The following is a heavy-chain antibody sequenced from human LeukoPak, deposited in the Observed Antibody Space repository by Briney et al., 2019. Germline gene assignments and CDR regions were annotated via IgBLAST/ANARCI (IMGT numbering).Heavy chain of an antibody. Sequence: ASVKVSCKASGYTFTNYAMHWVRQAPGQRLEWMGWINTGNGNTKYSQEFQGRVTITRDTSASTAYMELSSLRSEDMAVYYCARDVDTHWFDPWGQGTLVTVSS. J-gene: IGHJ5*02. CDR3: ARDVDTHWFDP. D-gene: IGHD5-18*01. CDR1: GYTFTNYA. CDR2: INTGNGNT. V-gene: IGHV1-3*03.